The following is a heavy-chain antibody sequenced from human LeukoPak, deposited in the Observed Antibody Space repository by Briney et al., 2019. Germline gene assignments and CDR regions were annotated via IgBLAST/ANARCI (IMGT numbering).Heavy chain of an antibody. CDR1: GFTFSSYA. CDR2: ISPSSTSI. D-gene: IGHD6-19*01. Sequence: GGSLRLSCAASGFTFSSYAMSWVRQAPGKGLEWVSYISPSSTSIYYADSVKGRFTFSRDNAKNSLYLQMSSLRDEDTAVYYCARAAYSSGPDYWGQGTLVTVSS. V-gene: IGHV3-48*02. J-gene: IGHJ4*02. CDR3: ARAAYSSGPDY.